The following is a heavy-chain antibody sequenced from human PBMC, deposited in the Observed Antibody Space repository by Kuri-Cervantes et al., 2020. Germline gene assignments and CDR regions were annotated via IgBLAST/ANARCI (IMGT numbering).Heavy chain of an antibody. D-gene: IGHD6-19*01. Sequence: GESLKISCAASGFTFSDHYMNWIRQAPGKGLEWVSYISGRGNIIYYADSVKGRFTISRDNAKKSLYLQMNSLRAEDTAVYYCARASGWYLVLDYWGQGTLVTVSS. CDR2: ISGRGNII. CDR3: ARASGWYLVLDY. J-gene: IGHJ4*02. V-gene: IGHV3-11*01. CDR1: GFTFSDHY.